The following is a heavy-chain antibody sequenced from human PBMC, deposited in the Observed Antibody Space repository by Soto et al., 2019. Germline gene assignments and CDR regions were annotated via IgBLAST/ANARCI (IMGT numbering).Heavy chain of an antibody. CDR2: ISSSSSYI. D-gene: IGHD6-19*01. V-gene: IGHV3-21*01. CDR3: ARLRLNSSGWYVKLGIDY. J-gene: IGHJ4*02. CDR1: GFTFSSYS. Sequence: PGGSLRLSCAASGFTFSSYSMNWVRQAPGKGLEWVSSISSSSSYIYHADSVKGRFTISRDNAKNSLYLQMNSLRAEDTAVYYCARLRLNSSGWYVKLGIDYWGQGTLVTVSS.